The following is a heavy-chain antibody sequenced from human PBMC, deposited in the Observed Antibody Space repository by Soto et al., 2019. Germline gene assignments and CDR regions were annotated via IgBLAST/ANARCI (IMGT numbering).Heavy chain of an antibody. J-gene: IGHJ4*02. CDR1: GFTFSSYW. D-gene: IGHD3-3*01. CDR3: ARANYDFWSGYLYYFDY. CDR2: INSDGSST. V-gene: IGHV3-74*01. Sequence: GGSLRLSCAASGFTFSSYWMHWVRQAPGKGLVWVSRINSDGSSTSYADSVKGRFTISRDNAKNTLYLQMNSLRAEDTAVYYCARANYDFWSGYLYYFDYWGQGTRATVSP.